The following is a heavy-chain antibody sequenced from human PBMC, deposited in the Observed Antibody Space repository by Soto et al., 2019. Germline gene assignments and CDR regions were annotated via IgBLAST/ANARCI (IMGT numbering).Heavy chain of an antibody. V-gene: IGHV5-10-1*03. D-gene: IGHD3-9*01. CDR2: IAPSDSST. J-gene: IGHJ5*02. CDR3: VRLLGTGREILSPVDP. CDR1: GYTCPNYW. Sequence: EVQRVQYGAEVKKPGDSLRIYCKGSGYTCPNYWISWVRQMPWKGLEWMGKIAPSDSSTNYSPSFPGHVTMSTYESTDDAYPQWCSQRTADTAMYYGVRLLGTGREILSPVDPWGQGPLATVS.